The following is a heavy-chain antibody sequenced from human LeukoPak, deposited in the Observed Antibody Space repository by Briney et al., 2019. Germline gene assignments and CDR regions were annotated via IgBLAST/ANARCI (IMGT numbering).Heavy chain of an antibody. Sequence: GGPLRLSCAASGFTFSSYSMNWVRQAPGKALEWVSSISSSSSYRYYADSVKGRFTISRDNAKTSLYLQMNSLRAEDTAVYYCARAHSSGWFFDYWGQGTLVTVSS. J-gene: IGHJ4*02. CDR3: ARAHSSGWFFDY. CDR1: GFTFSSYS. V-gene: IGHV3-21*01. CDR2: ISSSSSYR. D-gene: IGHD6-19*01.